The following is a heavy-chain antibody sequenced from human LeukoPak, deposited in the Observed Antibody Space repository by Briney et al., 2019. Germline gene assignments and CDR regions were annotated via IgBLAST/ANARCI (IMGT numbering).Heavy chain of an antibody. V-gene: IGHV3-9*01. CDR1: GFTFDDYA. CDR3: AKAGPSSIAARPDYFDY. D-gene: IGHD6-6*01. CDR2: ISWNSGSI. J-gene: IGHJ4*02. Sequence: PGRSLRLSCAASGFTFDDYAMHWVRQAPGKGLEWVSGISWNSGSIGYADSVKGRFTIPRDNAKNSLYLQMNSLRAEDTALYYCAKAGPSSIAARPDYFDYWGQGTLVTVSS.